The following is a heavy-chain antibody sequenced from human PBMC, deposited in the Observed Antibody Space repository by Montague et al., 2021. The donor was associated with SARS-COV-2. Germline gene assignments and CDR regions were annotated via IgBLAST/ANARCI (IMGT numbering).Heavy chain of an antibody. V-gene: IGHV4-59*08. CDR3: ARPYYDTLTGYYNRGAFDI. Sequence: SETLSLTCTVSGGSISSYYWSWIRKPPGKGLEWIGYIYYSGSTNYNPSLKSRVTISVDTSKNQFSLKLSSVTAADTAVYYCARPYYDTLTGYYNRGAFDIWGQGTMVTVSS. CDR2: IYYSGST. J-gene: IGHJ3*02. D-gene: IGHD3-9*01. CDR1: GGSISSYY.